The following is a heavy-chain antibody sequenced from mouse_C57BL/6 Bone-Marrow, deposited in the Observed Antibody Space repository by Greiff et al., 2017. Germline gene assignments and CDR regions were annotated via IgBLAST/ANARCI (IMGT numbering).Heavy chain of an antibody. CDR3: TTGYLRYFDY. V-gene: IGHV14-4*01. J-gene: IGHJ2*01. CDR2: IDPENGDT. D-gene: IGHD2-2*01. CDR1: GFNIKDDY. Sequence: EVQLQESGAELVRPGASVKLSCTASGFNIKDDYMHWVKQRPEQGLEWIGWIDPENGDTEYASKFQGKATITADTSSNAAYLQLSSLTSEDTAVYYCTTGYLRYFDYWGQGTTLTVSS.